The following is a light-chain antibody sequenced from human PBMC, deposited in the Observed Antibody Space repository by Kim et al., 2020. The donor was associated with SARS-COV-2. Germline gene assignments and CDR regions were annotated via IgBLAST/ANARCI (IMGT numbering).Light chain of an antibody. CDR3: QAWDTSTWV. CDR1: KLGDKY. V-gene: IGLV3-1*01. Sequence: SYELTQPPSVSVSPGQTASITCSGDKLGDKYACWYQQKPGQSPVLVINQDSKRPSGIPERFSGSNSGNTATLTISGTQAMDEADYYCQAWDTSTWVFGGG. CDR2: QDS. J-gene: IGLJ3*02.